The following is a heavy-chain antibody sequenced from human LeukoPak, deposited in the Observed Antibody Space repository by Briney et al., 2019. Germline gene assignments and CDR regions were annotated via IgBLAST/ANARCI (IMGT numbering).Heavy chain of an antibody. CDR3: TTLIYDYVWGSSDDY. D-gene: IGHD3-16*01. Sequence: GGSLRLSRAASGFTFSNAWMSWVRQAPGKGLEWVGRIKSKTDGGTTDYAAPVKGRFTISRDDSKNTLYLQMNSLKPEDTAVYYCTTLIYDYVWGSSDDYWGQGTLVTVSS. CDR1: GFTFSNAW. CDR2: IKSKTDGGTT. V-gene: IGHV3-15*01. J-gene: IGHJ4*02.